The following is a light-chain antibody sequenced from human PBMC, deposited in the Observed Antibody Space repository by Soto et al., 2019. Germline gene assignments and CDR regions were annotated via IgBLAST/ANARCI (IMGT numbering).Light chain of an antibody. CDR1: QDISSY. CDR3: QQTSRAPFT. V-gene: IGKV1-39*01. J-gene: IGKJ2*01. Sequence: DIQMTQSPSSLSASVGDRVTITCRASQDISSYLNWYQQKAGKAPSLLIFSASTLESGAPSRVRGRVSGTDFTLTITSLQPEDFATYYCQQTSRAPFTFGQGT. CDR2: SAS.